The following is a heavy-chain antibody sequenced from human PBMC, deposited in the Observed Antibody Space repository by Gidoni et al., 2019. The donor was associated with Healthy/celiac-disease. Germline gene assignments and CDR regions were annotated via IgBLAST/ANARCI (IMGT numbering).Heavy chain of an antibody. Sequence: EVQLLESGGGLVQPGGSLRHSGAASGFTFSSYAMSWDRQAPGKVLEWVSAIRGSGGSTYYADSVKGRFTISRDNAKNTLYLQMNSLRAEDTAVYYCAKDPRRIVATIGYGYWGQGTLVTVSS. CDR2: IRGSGGST. CDR3: AKDPRRIVATIGYGY. D-gene: IGHD5-12*01. CDR1: GFTFSSYA. J-gene: IGHJ4*02. V-gene: IGHV3-23*01.